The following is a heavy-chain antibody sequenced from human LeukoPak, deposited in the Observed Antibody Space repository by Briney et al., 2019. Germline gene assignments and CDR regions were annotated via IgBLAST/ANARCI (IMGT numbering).Heavy chain of an antibody. CDR1: GFTFSSYS. CDR2: ICSSSSYI. CDR3: TTEHGSTIYFHY. V-gene: IGHV3-21*01. D-gene: IGHD3-3*01. J-gene: IGHJ4*02. Sequence: GGSLRLSCAASGFTFSSYSMNWVRQAPGKGLEWVSSICSSSSYIYYADSVKGRFTISRDNAKNSLYLQMNSLRAEDTAVYYCTTEHGSTIYFHYWGQGTLVTVSS.